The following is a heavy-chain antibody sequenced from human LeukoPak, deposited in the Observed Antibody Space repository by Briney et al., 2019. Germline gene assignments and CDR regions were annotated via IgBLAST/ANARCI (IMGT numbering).Heavy chain of an antibody. CDR3: ARLDDSSGYYYSDY. Sequence: SETLSLTCTVSGGSISSYYWSWIRQPAGKGLEWIGRIYSSGSTDYNPSLKSRVTMSVDTSKNKFSLKLSSVTAADTAVYYCARLDDSSGYYYSDYWGQGTLVTVSS. V-gene: IGHV4-4*07. D-gene: IGHD3-22*01. CDR2: IYSSGST. CDR1: GGSISSYY. J-gene: IGHJ4*02.